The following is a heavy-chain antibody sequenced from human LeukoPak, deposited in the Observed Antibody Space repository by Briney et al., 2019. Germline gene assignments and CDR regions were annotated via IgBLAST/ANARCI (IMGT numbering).Heavy chain of an antibody. CDR1: GFTFSSYW. CDR2: INHNGNVN. J-gene: IGHJ6*02. D-gene: IGHD3-16*01. Sequence: GGSLRLSCAASGFTFSSYWMNWARQAPGKGLEWVASINHNGNVNYYVDSVKGRFTISRDNAKNSLYLQMSNLRAEDTAVHFCAWGGGLDVWGQGATVTVSS. CDR3: AWGGGLDV. V-gene: IGHV3-7*03.